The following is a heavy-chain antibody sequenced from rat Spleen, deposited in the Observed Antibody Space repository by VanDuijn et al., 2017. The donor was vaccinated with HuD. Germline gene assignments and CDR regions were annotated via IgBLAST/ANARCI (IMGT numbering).Heavy chain of an antibody. CDR3: ARFGGDY. CDR1: GFSLMDYI. V-gene: IGHV2S30*01. Sequence: QVQLKESGPGLVQPSQTLSLTCTVSGFSLMDYIVHWVRQPPGKGLEWMGRMKYDGVPYYNSALKSRLSISRDTSKSQVFLKMNSLQTEDTAMYFCARFGGDYWGQGVMVTVSS. J-gene: IGHJ2*01. CDR2: MKYDGVP. D-gene: IGHD4-6*01.